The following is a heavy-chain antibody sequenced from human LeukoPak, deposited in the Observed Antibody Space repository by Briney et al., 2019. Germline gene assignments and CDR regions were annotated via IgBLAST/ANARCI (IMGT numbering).Heavy chain of an antibody. D-gene: IGHD3-10*01. CDR1: GGSISSSSYY. Sequence: KPSETLSLTCTVSGGSISSSSYYWGWIRQPPGKGLEWIGSIYHSGSTYYNPSLKSRVTISVDTSKNQFSLKLSSVTAADTAVYYCARDRGFGESLGYFDLWGRGTLVTVSS. J-gene: IGHJ2*01. CDR3: ARDRGFGESLGYFDL. V-gene: IGHV4-39*07. CDR2: IYHSGST.